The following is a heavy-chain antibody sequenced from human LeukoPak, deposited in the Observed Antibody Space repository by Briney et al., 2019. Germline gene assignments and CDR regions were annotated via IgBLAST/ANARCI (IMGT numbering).Heavy chain of an antibody. V-gene: IGHV4-34*01. J-gene: IGHJ4*02. CDR3: ARGDWFGGRRFDY. CDR1: GGSFSGYY. Sequence: PSETLSLTCAVYGGSFSGYYWSWIRQPPGKGQEWIGEINHSGSTNYNPSLKSRVTISVDTSKNQFSLKLSSVTAADTAVCYCARGDWFGGRRFDYWGQGTLVTVSS. D-gene: IGHD3-10*01. CDR2: INHSGST.